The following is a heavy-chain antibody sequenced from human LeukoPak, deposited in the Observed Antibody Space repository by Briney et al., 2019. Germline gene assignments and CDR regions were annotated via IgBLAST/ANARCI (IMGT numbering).Heavy chain of an antibody. Sequence: GGSLRLSCAASGFSVSDIYITWVRQSPVKGLEWVSLIHSGGNTYYADSVNGRFTISRDNSKNTLYLQMKSLRVEDTAVYYCAREVGTSPGLDNWGQGTLVTVSS. CDR1: GFSVSDIY. CDR3: AREVGTSPGLDN. D-gene: IGHD2-2*01. J-gene: IGHJ4*02. V-gene: IGHV3-66*02. CDR2: IHSGGNT.